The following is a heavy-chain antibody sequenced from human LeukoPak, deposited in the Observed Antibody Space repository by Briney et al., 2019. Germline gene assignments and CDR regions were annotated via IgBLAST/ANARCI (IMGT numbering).Heavy chain of an antibody. V-gene: IGHV3-20*04. CDR1: GFTFDDYG. CDR3: AKSGYNRFDY. CDR2: INWNGGST. J-gene: IGHJ4*02. Sequence: RGSLRLSCAASGFTFDDYGMSWVRQAPGKGLEWVSGINWNGGSTGYADSVKGRFTISRDNAKNSLYLQMNSLRAEDTAVYYCAKSGYNRFDYWGQGTLVTVSS. D-gene: IGHD5-24*01.